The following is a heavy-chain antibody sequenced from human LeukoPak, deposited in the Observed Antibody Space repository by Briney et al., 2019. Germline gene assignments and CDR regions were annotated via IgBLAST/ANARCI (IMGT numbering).Heavy chain of an antibody. CDR1: GYTFRNYG. D-gene: IGHD1-1*01. V-gene: IGHV1-18*01. J-gene: IGHJ6*03. CDR2: ISGDNGNT. CDR3: ARDGNYFYYMDV. Sequence: GASVKVSCKASGYTFRNYGINWVRQAPGQGLEWMGWISGDNGNTNYAQKVQGRVTMTRDTPTSTAYMELRSLRSDDTAVYYCARDGNYFYYMDVWGKGTTVTVSS.